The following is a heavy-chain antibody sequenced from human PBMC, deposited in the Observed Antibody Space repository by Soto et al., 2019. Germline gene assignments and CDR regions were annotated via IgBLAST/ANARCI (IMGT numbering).Heavy chain of an antibody. CDR3: ARRSYGSNLGYYYYYMDV. V-gene: IGHV4-59*01. Sequence: PSETLSLTCTVSGGSISSYYWSWIRQPPGKGLEWIGYIYYSGSTNYNPSLKSRVTISVDTSKNQFSLKLSSVTAADTAVYYCARRSYGSNLGYYYYYMDVWGKGATVTVSS. CDR2: IYYSGST. D-gene: IGHD3-10*01. CDR1: GGSISSYY. J-gene: IGHJ6*03.